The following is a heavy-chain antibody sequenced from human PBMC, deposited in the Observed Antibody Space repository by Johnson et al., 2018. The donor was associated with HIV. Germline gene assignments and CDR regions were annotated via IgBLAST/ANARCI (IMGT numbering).Heavy chain of an antibody. V-gene: IGHV3-30*04. CDR2: ISYDGSNK. CDR1: GFTFSNYA. CDR3: AKDLGQRVGAPAYYALDI. D-gene: IGHD1-26*01. Sequence: QVQLVESGGGLIQPGGSPRLSCAASGFTFSNYAMHWVRQAPGKGLEWVAVISYDGSNKYYADSVEGRFTISRDNSKNRLYLQMNSLRDEDTAMYYCAKDLGQRVGAPAYYALDIWGQGTVVTVS. J-gene: IGHJ3*02.